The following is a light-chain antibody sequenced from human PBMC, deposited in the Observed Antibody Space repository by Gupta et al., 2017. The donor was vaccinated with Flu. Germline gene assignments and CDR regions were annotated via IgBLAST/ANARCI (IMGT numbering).Light chain of an antibody. CDR2: EDS. V-gene: IGLV3-25*03. Sequence: SFELPQPPSVSVSPGKTARIPCSGDTLPRQYGYWYQKKPGRAPILLIYEDSERPSGISERFSGTRSGPTVTLSISGGQPEDEADYYCQSSDSSGTWVFGEGTKLTVL. CDR3: QSSDSSGTWV. CDR1: TLPRQY. J-gene: IGLJ3*02.